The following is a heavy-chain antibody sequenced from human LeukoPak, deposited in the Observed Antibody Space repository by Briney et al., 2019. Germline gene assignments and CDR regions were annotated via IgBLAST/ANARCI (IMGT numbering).Heavy chain of an antibody. CDR2: IYYSGST. J-gene: IGHJ4*02. CDR1: GGSISSYY. CDR3: ARQSGWYSGSYLFDY. V-gene: IGHV4-59*08. D-gene: IGHD1-26*01. Sequence: PETLSLTCTVSGGSISSYYWSWIRQPPGKGLEWIGYIYYSGSTNYNPSLKSRVTISVDTSKNQFSLKLSSVTAADTAVYYCARQSGWYSGSYLFDYWGQGTLVTVSS.